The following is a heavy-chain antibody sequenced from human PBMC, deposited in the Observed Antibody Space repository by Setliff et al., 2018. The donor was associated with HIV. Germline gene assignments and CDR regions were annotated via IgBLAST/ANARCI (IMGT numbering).Heavy chain of an antibody. Sequence: GASVKVSCKASGYTFTTYGISWARQAPGHGLEWMGWISPNFGHTKYAQNFLDRITMTVDTSTTSAYMELRSLTSDDTAIYFCARLGSGWSDSYYYAMDIWGQGTTVTVSS. V-gene: IGHV1-18*01. CDR2: ISPNFGHT. J-gene: IGHJ6*02. CDR1: GYTFTTYG. D-gene: IGHD6-19*01. CDR3: ARLGSGWSDSYYYAMDI.